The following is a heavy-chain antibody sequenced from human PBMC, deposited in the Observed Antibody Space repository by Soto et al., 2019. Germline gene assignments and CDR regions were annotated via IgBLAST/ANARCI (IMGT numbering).Heavy chain of an antibody. D-gene: IGHD3-10*01. J-gene: IGHJ6*02. CDR3: TTGLGWVGFGMDV. CDR1: GFTFSNAR. CDR2: IKSKTDGGTT. V-gene: IGHV3-15*07. Sequence: EVQLVESGGGLVKPGGSLRLSCAASGFTFSNARMNWVRQAPGKGLEWVGRIKSKTDGGTTDYAAPVKGRFTISRDDSKNTLYLQMNSLKTEDTAVYYCTTGLGWVGFGMDVWGQGTTVTVSS.